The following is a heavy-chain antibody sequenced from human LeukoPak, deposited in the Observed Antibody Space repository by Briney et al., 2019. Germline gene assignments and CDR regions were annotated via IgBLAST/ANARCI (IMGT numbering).Heavy chain of an antibody. Sequence: GGSLRLSCAVSGFTVSSNYMNWVRQAPGKWLEWVSVIHAGGTTFYADSVKGRFTISRDNSKNTLYLQMNSLRADDTAVYYCAREVRGDYFDFWGQGTLVTVSS. D-gene: IGHD3-16*01. CDR1: GFTVSSNY. CDR2: IHAGGTT. J-gene: IGHJ4*02. CDR3: AREVRGDYFDF. V-gene: IGHV3-53*01.